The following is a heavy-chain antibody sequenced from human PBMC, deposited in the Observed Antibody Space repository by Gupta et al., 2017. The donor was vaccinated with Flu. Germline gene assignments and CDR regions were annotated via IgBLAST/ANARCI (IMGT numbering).Heavy chain of an antibody. CDR1: GASINTHY. Sequence: QVHLLESGPGLVKPSETLSLTCTVYAGASINTHYWSWIRQSPGRGLEWIGYIYFTGNTYYNPSFRSRATISVDPSKKQFSLRLTSVTAADTAVYYCARGSPFDPWGQGILVTVSS. V-gene: IGHV4-59*11. J-gene: IGHJ5*02. CDR2: IYFTGNT. CDR3: ARGSPFDP.